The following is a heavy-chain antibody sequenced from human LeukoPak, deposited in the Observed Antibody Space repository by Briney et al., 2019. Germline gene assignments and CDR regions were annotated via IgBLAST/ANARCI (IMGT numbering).Heavy chain of an antibody. Sequence: PSETLSLTCTVSGGSISSGGYYWSWIRQHPGKGLEWIGYIYYSGSTYYNPSLKSRVTISVDRSKNQFSLKLSSVTAADTAVYYCARGLLFLGPYFQHWGQGTLVTVSS. CDR3: ARGLLFLGPYFQH. V-gene: IGHV4-31*03. J-gene: IGHJ1*01. CDR1: GGSISSGGYY. D-gene: IGHD3-3*01. CDR2: IYYSGST.